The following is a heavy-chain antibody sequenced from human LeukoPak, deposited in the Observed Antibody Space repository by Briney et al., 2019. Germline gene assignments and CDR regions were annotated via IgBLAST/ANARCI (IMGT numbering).Heavy chain of an antibody. Sequence: PSGTPSLTCTVSGGSIKSYYWSWIRQPPGKGLEWIGYIYYSGSTNYNPSLKSRVTISVDTSKNQFSLKLSSVTATDTAVYYCARLDYYASGFFEYWGRGTLVTVSS. CDR2: IYYSGST. D-gene: IGHD3-10*01. J-gene: IGHJ4*02. V-gene: IGHV4-59*08. CDR1: GGSIKSYY. CDR3: ARLDYYASGFFEY.